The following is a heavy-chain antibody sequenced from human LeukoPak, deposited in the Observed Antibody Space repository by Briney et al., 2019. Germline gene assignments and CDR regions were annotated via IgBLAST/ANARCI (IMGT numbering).Heavy chain of an antibody. J-gene: IGHJ4*02. Sequence: SETLSLTCTVSGGSISGSYWSWIRQPPGKGLEWVAYMYNSGSTNYNPSLKSRVTISIDTSKNQFSLKLSSLTAADTAIYYCARGIESYGDYGYWGQGILVTVSS. CDR2: MYNSGST. V-gene: IGHV4-59*01. CDR3: ARGIESYGDYGY. D-gene: IGHD4-17*01. CDR1: GGSISGSY.